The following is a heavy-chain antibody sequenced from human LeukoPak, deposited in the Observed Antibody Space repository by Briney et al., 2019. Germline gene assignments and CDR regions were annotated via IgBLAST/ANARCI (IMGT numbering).Heavy chain of an antibody. V-gene: IGHV4-59*01. CDR3: ARGNRYYYDSSGYYLFDY. D-gene: IGHD3-22*01. Sequence: SETLSLTCTVSGGSISSYYWSWIRQPPGKGLEWIGCIYYSGSTNYNPSLKSRVTISVDTSKNQFSLKLSSVTAADTAVYYCARGNRYYYDSSGYYLFDYWGQGTLVTVSS. J-gene: IGHJ4*02. CDR1: GGSISSYY. CDR2: IYYSGST.